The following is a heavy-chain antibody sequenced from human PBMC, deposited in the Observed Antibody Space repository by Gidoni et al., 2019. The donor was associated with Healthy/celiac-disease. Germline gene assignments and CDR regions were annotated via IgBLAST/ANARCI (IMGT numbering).Heavy chain of an antibody. V-gene: IGHV3-21*01. CDR3: ASLSSSSDYYYYGMDV. Sequence: EVQLVESGGGLVKPGGSLRLSCAASGFTFSSYSMNWVRQAPGKGLEWVSSISSSSSYIYYADSVKGRFTISRDNAKNSLYLQMNSLRAEDTAVYYCASLSSSSDYYYYGMDVWGQGTTVTVSS. D-gene: IGHD6-13*01. J-gene: IGHJ6*02. CDR2: ISSSSSYI. CDR1: GFTFSSYS.